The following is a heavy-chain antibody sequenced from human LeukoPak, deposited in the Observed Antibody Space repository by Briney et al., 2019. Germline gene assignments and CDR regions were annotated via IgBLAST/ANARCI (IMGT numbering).Heavy chain of an antibody. V-gene: IGHV1-2*02. D-gene: IGHD3-22*01. CDR2: INPNSGGT. CDR3: ARDRDDSSGYLYFQH. CDR1: GYTFIGYY. Sequence: ASVKVSCKASGYTFIGYYMHWVRQAPGQGLEWMGWINPNSGGTNYAQKFQGRVTMTRDTSISTAYMELSRLRSDDTAVYYCARDRDDSSGYLYFQHWGQGTLVTVSS. J-gene: IGHJ1*01.